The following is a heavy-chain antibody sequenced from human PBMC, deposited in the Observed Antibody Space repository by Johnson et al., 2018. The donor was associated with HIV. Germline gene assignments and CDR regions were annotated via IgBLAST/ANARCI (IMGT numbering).Heavy chain of an antibody. Sequence: QVQLVESGGGVVQPGRPERFFCAASGFTFSSYSIQWVRRAQGKGLDWVAVFSYDGSDKYYADSVKGRFTISRDTSKNTLYLQMNSLRAEDTAVYYCSRENNWNYEEYGFDIWGQGTMVTVSS. CDR3: SRENNWNYEEYGFDI. J-gene: IGHJ3*02. V-gene: IGHV3-30*04. CDR2: FSYDGSDK. D-gene: IGHD1-7*01. CDR1: GFTFSSYS.